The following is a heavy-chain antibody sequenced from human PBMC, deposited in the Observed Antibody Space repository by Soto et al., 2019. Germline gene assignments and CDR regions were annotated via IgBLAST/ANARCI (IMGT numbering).Heavy chain of an antibody. Sequence: GESLKISCAASGFTFSHFAMSWVRQRPGKGLEWISGISGSGSRTYDADSVQGRFSIARDNPNSTLYLQMDSLRVEDTAVYYCAKGRRVGISSTLDLWGQGTLVTVSS. CDR2: ISGSGSRT. V-gene: IGHV3-23*01. D-gene: IGHD2-2*01. CDR3: AKGRRVGISSTLDL. CDR1: GFTFSHFA. J-gene: IGHJ5*02.